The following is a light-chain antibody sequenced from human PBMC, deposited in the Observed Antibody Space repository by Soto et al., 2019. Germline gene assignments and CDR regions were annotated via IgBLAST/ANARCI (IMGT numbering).Light chain of an antibody. CDR1: QSVSSNY. J-gene: IGKJ3*01. Sequence: DIVLTQSPGTLSLSPGEIATLSFSASQSVSSNYLAWYQQKPGQAPRLLIYGASTRATGVPDRFSGSGSGTDFTLTISRLEPEDFAVYYCQQYGTSLFSFGPGTKVDIK. CDR2: GAS. V-gene: IGKV3-20*01. CDR3: QQYGTSLFS.